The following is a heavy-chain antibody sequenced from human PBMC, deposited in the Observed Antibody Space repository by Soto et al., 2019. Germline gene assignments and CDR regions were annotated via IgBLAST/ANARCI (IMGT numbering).Heavy chain of an antibody. J-gene: IGHJ5*02. CDR2: ISSNGVGT. V-gene: IGHV3-64*01. D-gene: IGHD3-10*01. CDR1: GFTLSGYA. CDR3: SKAMGSASYYPRCFDP. Sequence: GGSLRLSCAASGFTLSGYAMDWVRQAPGKGLEYVSGISSNGVGTYYANSVQGRFTISRDNSKNTVYRQMDSLRPEDTAVYSFSKAMGSASYYPRCFDPWGQGTLVTVSS.